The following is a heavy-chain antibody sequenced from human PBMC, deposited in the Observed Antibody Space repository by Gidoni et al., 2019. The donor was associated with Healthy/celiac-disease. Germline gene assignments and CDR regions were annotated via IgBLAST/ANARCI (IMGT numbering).Heavy chain of an antibody. CDR3: ARQYSSSSGLYFDY. Sequence: QVQLVESGGGVVQPGRSLRLSCAASGFTFSRYGMHWVRQAPGKGLEWVAVIWYDGSNKYYADSVKGRFTISRDNSKNTLYLQMNSLRAEDTAVYYCARQYSSSSGLYFDYWGQGTLVTVSS. CDR2: IWYDGSNK. V-gene: IGHV3-33*01. J-gene: IGHJ4*02. D-gene: IGHD6-6*01. CDR1: GFTFSRYG.